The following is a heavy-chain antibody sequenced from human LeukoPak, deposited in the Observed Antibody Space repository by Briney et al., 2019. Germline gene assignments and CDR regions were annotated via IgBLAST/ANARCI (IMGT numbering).Heavy chain of an antibody. CDR1: GYTFRNYA. Sequence: GASVKVSCKASGYTFRNYAINWVRQAPGQGLEWMGWTDRNTGNPTYAQGFTGRFVFSLDTSVTTAYLQISSLKAEDTAVYYCAGDKTTGGYYEFDYWGQGTLVTVSS. D-gene: IGHD3-22*01. J-gene: IGHJ4*02. V-gene: IGHV7-4-1*02. CDR2: TDRNTGNP. CDR3: AGDKTTGGYYEFDY.